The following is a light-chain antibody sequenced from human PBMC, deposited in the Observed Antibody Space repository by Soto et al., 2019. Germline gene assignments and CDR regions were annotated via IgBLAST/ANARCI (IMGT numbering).Light chain of an antibody. J-gene: IGLJ3*02. V-gene: IGLV8-61*01. CDR1: SGSVSTSYY. CDR2: STN. Sequence: QTVVTQEPSFSVSPGGTVTLTCGLSSGSVSTSYYPSWYQQTPGQAPRTLIYSTNTRSSGVPDRFSGSILGNKAALTFTGAQADDESDYCCVLYMGSGISVFGGGTILTVL. CDR3: VLYMGSGISV.